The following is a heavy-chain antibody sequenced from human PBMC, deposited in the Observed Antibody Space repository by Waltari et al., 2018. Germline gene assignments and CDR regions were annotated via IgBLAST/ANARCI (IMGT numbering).Heavy chain of an antibody. D-gene: IGHD4-17*01. CDR2: INHSGST. Sequence: QVQLQQWGAGLLKPSETLSLTCAVYGGSFSGYYWNWIRQPPGKGLEWIGEINHSGSTNYNPSLKIRVTISVDTSKNQFSLKLSSVTAADTAVYYCARGRRVRLPLFWYFDLWGRGTLVTVSS. CDR1: GGSFSGYY. V-gene: IGHV4-34*01. CDR3: ARGRRVRLPLFWYFDL. J-gene: IGHJ2*01.